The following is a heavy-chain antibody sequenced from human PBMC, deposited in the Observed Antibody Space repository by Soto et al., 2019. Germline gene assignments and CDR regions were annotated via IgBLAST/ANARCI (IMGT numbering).Heavy chain of an antibody. CDR3: AKDLGPLRLLNYYFYGLDV. CDR1: GFTVSSGY. CDR2: IESGGST. D-gene: IGHD2-15*01. Sequence: EVQLVETGGGVIQRGGSLRLSCNASGFTVSSGYMSWVRQAPGMGLEWVAVIESGGSTHYADSVKGRFTISRDNSKNMIYLQLHTLRAEDTAVYYCAKDLGPLRLLNYYFYGLDVWGQGTTVTVSS. V-gene: IGHV3-53*02. J-gene: IGHJ6*02.